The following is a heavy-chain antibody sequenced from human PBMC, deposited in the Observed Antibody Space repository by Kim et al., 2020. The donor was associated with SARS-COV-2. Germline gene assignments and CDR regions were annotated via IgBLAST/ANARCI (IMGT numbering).Heavy chain of an antibody. D-gene: IGHD5-18*01. Sequence: SGSTYYNPSLKSRVTISVDTSKNQFSLKLSSVTAADKAVYYCSDTAMAPNWGQGTLVTVSS. CDR2: SGST. V-gene: IGHV4-39*01. J-gene: IGHJ4*02. CDR3: SDTAMAPN.